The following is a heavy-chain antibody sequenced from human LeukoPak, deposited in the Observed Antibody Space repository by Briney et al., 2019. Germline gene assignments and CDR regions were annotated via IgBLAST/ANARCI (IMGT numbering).Heavy chain of an antibody. V-gene: IGHV4-34*01. CDR1: GGSFSGYY. J-gene: IGHJ6*02. CDR3: ARGRNWNGGYYGMDV. Sequence: SETLSLTCAVYGGSFSGYYWSWIRQPPGKGLEWIGEINHSGSTNYSPSLKSRVTISVDTSKNQFSLKLSSVTAADTAVYYCARGRNWNGGYYGMDVWGQGTTVTVSS. D-gene: IGHD1-1*01. CDR2: INHSGST.